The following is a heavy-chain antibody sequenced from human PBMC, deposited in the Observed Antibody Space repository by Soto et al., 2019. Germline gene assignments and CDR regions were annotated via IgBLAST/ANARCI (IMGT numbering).Heavy chain of an antibody. V-gene: IGHV1-2*04. Sequence: QVQLVQSGAEVKKPGASVKVSCKASGYTFTGYYIHWVRQAPGQGLEWMGWVNPNSGGTNYAQKCQGWVTMTRDTSISTAYMELSRLRSDDTAVYYCVTSRVSIAVAGETEYYFDYWGQGTLVTVSS. D-gene: IGHD6-19*01. CDR1: GYTFTGYY. J-gene: IGHJ4*02. CDR3: VTSRVSIAVAGETEYYFDY. CDR2: VNPNSGGT.